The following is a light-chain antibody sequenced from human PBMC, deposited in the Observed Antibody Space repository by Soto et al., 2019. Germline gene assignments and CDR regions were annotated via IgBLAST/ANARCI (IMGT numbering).Light chain of an antibody. Sequence: EIVLTQSPGTLSLSPGERATLSCRASQSVSSSYLAWYQQKPGQAPRLLIYEASNRATGIPARFSGSGSGTDFTLTISSLEPEDFAVYYCQQRTDWVTFGGGTKVDIK. CDR3: QQRTDWVT. V-gene: IGKV3D-20*02. J-gene: IGKJ4*01. CDR1: QSVSSSY. CDR2: EAS.